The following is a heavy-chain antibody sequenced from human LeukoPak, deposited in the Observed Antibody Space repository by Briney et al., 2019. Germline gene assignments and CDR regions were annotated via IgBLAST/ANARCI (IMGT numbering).Heavy chain of an antibody. CDR1: GGTFSSYA. V-gene: IGHV1-69*13. CDR3: ARDGTKYYDFWSGYYTYWFDP. Sequence: ASVTVSCKASGGTFSSYAISWVRQAPGQGLEWMGGIIPIFGTANYAQKFQGRVTITADESTSTAYMELSSLRSEDTAVYYCARDGTKYYDFWSGYYTYWFDPWGQGTLVTVSS. D-gene: IGHD3-3*01. CDR2: IIPIFGTA. J-gene: IGHJ5*02.